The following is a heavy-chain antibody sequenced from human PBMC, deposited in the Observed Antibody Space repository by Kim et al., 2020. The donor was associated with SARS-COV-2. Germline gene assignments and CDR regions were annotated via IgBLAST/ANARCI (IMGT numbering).Heavy chain of an antibody. J-gene: IGHJ6*01. Sequence: GGSLRLSCTASGFTFRGYAMNWVRQAPGKGLEWVAYIRSDAYGGTYVYAVKGQGTITIDNDDSKLIVHLQIIRPDTAATADYSCTGGYTSSTSSYRLYY. D-gene: IGHD2-2*01. CDR2: IRSDAYGGTY. CDR1: GFTFRGYA. V-gene: IGHV3-49*04. CDR3: TGGYTSSTSSYRLYY.